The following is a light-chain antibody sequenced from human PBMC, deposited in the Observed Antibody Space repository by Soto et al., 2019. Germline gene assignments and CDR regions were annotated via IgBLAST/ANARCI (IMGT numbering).Light chain of an antibody. Sequence: DIQLTQSPCTLPASVGARVALTGRASQSISTGLAWNQQKPGKAPKLLIYDASSLESGVPSRFSGSASGTEFTLTISSLQPDDFATYYCQQYESLPLTFGQGTRLEI. CDR2: DAS. J-gene: IGKJ5*01. V-gene: IGKV1-5*01. CDR3: QQYESLPLT. CDR1: QSISTG.